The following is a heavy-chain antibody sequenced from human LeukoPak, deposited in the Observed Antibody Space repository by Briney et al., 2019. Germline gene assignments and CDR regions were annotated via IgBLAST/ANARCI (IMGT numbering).Heavy chain of an antibody. Sequence: GGSLRLSCAASGFTFSSYSINWVRQAPGKGLEWVSSISSSSSYIYYADSVKGRSTISRDNSKNTLYLQMNSLRAEDTAVYYCANFGAKYTVTTVVWGQGTLVTVSS. J-gene: IGHJ4*02. D-gene: IGHD4-17*01. CDR2: ISSSSSYI. CDR1: GFTFSSYS. CDR3: ANFGAKYTVTTVV. V-gene: IGHV3-21*04.